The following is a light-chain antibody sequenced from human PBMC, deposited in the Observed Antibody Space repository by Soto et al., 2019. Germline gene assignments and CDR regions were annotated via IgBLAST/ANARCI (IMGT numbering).Light chain of an antibody. CDR2: KAS. J-gene: IGKJ1*01. CDR3: QQYNSYPRT. CDR1: QSISSW. V-gene: IGKV1-5*03. Sequence: DIQMTQSTSTLSASVGDRVTITCRASQSISSWLAWYQQKPGKAPKLLIYKASSLESGVPSRFSGSGSGTEFTLTISSLQPDDFATYYCQQYNSYPRTFVQGTKVEIK.